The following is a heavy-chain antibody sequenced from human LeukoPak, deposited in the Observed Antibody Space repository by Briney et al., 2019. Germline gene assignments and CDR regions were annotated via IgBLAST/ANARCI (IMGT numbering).Heavy chain of an antibody. CDR1: GFTFSSYS. J-gene: IGHJ3*02. D-gene: IGHD1-26*01. CDR3: ARVGVEWELLDAFDI. Sequence: PGGSLRLSCTASGFTFSSYSLNWVRQAPGKGLEWVSSVSTGSNYIYYADSVKGRFTISRDNSKNTLYLQMNSLRAEDTAVYYCARVGVEWELLDAFDIWGQGTMVTVSS. V-gene: IGHV3-21*01. CDR2: VSTGSNYI.